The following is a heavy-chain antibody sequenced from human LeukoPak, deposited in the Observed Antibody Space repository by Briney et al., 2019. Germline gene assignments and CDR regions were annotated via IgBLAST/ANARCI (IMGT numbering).Heavy chain of an antibody. V-gene: IGHV3-72*01. CDR1: GFTVSDHY. D-gene: IGHD2-15*01. CDR3: ADIGGGGSNTR. Sequence: GGSLRLSCVASGFTVSDHYLDWVRQAPGKGLEWVGLIRKKSDRFTTEYAASVKGRFTISRDDSTNSVYLQMSSLKSEDTAVYYCADIGGGGSNTRWGEGTVVTVSS. CDR2: IRKKSDRFTT. J-gene: IGHJ1*01.